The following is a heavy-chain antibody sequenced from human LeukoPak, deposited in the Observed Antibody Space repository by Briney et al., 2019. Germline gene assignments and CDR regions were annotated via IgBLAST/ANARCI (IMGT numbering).Heavy chain of an antibody. Sequence: SETLSLTCAVYGGSFSGYYWSWIRQPPGKGLEWIGEINHSGSTNYNPSLKSRVTISVDTSKNQFSLKLSSVTAADTAVYYCARTWPPFDYWGQGTLVTVSS. CDR3: ARTWPPFDY. CDR1: GGSFSGYY. CDR2: INHSGST. V-gene: IGHV4-34*01. J-gene: IGHJ4*02.